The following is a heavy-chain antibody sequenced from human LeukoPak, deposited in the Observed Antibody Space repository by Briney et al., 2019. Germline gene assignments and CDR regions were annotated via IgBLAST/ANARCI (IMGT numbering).Heavy chain of an antibody. V-gene: IGHV1-69*01. CDR2: IIPIFGTT. Sequence: SVKVSCKASGGTFSSYAISWVRQAPGQGLEWMGGIIPIFGTTNYAQNFQGRATITADESTSTAHMELSSLRSEDTAVYYCVKGDGELLLRSASDIWGQGTMVTVSS. J-gene: IGHJ3*02. CDR1: GGTFSSYA. CDR3: VKGDGELLLRSASDI. D-gene: IGHD1-26*01.